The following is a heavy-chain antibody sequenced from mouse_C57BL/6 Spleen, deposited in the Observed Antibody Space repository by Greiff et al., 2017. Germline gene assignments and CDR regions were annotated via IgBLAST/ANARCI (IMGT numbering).Heavy chain of an antibody. Sequence: VQLQQSGPELVKPGAPVKIPCKALGYTFTDYNMDWVKQSHGKSLEWIGDINPNNGGNIYNQKFKGKATLTVDKSSSTAYMELRSLTSEDTAVYDCARWVYWYFGGWGTGITVTVAS. V-gene: IGHV1-18*01. J-gene: IGHJ1*03. CDR1: GYTFTDYN. CDR2: INPNNGGN. CDR3: ARWVYWYFGG.